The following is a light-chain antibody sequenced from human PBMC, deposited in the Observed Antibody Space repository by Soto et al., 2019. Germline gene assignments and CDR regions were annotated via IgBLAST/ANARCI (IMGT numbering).Light chain of an antibody. J-gene: IGKJ1*01. Sequence: EIVLTQYPGTLSLSPGERCTLSCRASQSVSNNYLAWYQQKPSQAPRLLIYGASNRATGIPDRFSGSGSGTDFTLTISRLEPEDFAVYYCQQYGSSGTFGQGTKVDIK. CDR3: QQYGSSGT. CDR1: QSVSNNY. CDR2: GAS. V-gene: IGKV3-20*01.